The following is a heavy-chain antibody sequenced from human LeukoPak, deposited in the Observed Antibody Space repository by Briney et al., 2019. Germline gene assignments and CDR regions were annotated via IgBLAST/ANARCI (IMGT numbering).Heavy chain of an antibody. CDR3: ARQEARNYYYEGLDY. CDR1: GFIFKNYA. D-gene: IGHD3-22*01. V-gene: IGHV3-30*04. J-gene: IGHJ4*02. CDR2: ISYDGSNK. Sequence: GGSLRLSCAASGFIFKNYAMAWVRQPPGKGLEWVAVISYDGSNKYYADSVKGRFTISRDNSKNTLYLQMNSLRADDTAIYFCARQEARNYYYEGLDYWGPGNLVTVSS.